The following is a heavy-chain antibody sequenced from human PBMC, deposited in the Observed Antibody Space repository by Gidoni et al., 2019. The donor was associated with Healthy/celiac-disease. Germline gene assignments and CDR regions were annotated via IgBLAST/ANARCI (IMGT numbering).Heavy chain of an antibody. J-gene: IGHJ4*02. D-gene: IGHD3-22*01. CDR1: GFTFDDYA. Sequence: EVQLVESGGGLVQPGRSLRLSCAASGFTFDDYAMHWVRQAPGKGLEWVSGISWNSGSIGYADSVKGRFTISRDNAKNSLYLQMNSLRAEDTALYYCANAGGYDTPGYWGQGTLVTVSS. CDR2: ISWNSGSI. V-gene: IGHV3-9*01. CDR3: ANAGGYDTPGY.